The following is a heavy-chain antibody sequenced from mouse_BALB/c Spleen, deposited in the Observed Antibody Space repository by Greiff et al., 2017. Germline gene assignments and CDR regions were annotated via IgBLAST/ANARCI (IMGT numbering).Heavy chain of an antibody. J-gene: IGHJ1*01. CDR2: ISYDGSN. V-gene: IGHV3-6*02. CDR3: ARWLPHWYFDV. CDR1: GYSITSGYY. D-gene: IGHD2-2*01. Sequence: EVKLMESGPGLVKPSQSLSLTCSVTGYSITSGYYWNWIRQFPGNKLEWMGYISYDGSNNYNPSLKNRISITRDTSKNQFFLKLNSVTTEDTATYYCARWLPHWYFDVWGAGTTVTVSS.